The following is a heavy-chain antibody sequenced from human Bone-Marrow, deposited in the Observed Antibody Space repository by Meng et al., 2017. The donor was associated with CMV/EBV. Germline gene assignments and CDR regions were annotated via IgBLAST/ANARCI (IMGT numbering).Heavy chain of an antibody. V-gene: IGHV3-48*03. CDR1: GFTFSSYE. CDR2: ISSSGSTI. D-gene: IGHD4-17*01. CDR3: AGSYDYDDVPHAFDI. J-gene: IGHJ3*02. Sequence: GESLKISCAASGFTFSSYEMNWVRQAPGKGLEWVSYISSSGSTIYYADSVKGRFTISRDNAKNSLYLQMNSLRVEDTAVYYCAGSYDYDDVPHAFDIWGQGTMVTVSS.